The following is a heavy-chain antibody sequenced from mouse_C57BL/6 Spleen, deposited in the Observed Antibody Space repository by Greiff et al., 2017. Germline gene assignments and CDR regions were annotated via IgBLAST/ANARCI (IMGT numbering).Heavy chain of an antibody. J-gene: IGHJ2*01. CDR1: GYTFTSYG. CDR3: ATRPSFDY. Sequence: QVQLQQSGAELARPGASVKLSCKASGYTFTSYGISWVKQRPGQGLEWIGEIYPRSGNTYYNEKFKGKATLTADKSSSTAYMELRSLTSEDSAVYFCATRPSFDYWGQGTTLTVSS. CDR2: IYPRSGNT. V-gene: IGHV1-81*01.